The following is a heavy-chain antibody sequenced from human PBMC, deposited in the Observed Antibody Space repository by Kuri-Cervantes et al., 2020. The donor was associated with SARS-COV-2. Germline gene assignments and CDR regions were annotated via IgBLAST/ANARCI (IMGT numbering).Heavy chain of an antibody. CDR1: GGSISSSSYD. CDR3: ARVGYSSGVDEYYFDY. D-gene: IGHD4-11*01. Sequence: GSLRLSCTVSGGSISSSSYDWGWIRQPPGKGLEGIGRTYYSGSTNYNPSRKSRVTISVDTSKQRFSLRLSSVTAADTAGYYCARVGYSSGVDEYYFDYWGQGTLVTVSS. V-gene: IGHV4-39*07. CDR2: TYYSGST. J-gene: IGHJ4*02.